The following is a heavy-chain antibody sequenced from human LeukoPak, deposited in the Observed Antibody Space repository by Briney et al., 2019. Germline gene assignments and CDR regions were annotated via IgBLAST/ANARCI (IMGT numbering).Heavy chain of an antibody. CDR1: GYTFTSYG. CDR3: ARDSSGWSYVYYYYGMDV. J-gene: IGHJ6*02. D-gene: IGHD6-19*01. CDR2: ISGYNGNT. Sequence: ASVKASCKASGYTFTSYGISWVRQAPGQGLEWMGWISGYNGNTNFAQKLQGRVTMTTDTSTSTAYMELGSLRSDDTAVYYCARDSSGWSYVYYYYGMDVWGQGTTVTVSS. V-gene: IGHV1-18*01.